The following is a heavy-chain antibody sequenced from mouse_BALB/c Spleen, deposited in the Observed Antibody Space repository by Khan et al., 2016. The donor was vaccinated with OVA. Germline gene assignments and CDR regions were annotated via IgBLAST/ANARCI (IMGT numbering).Heavy chain of an antibody. D-gene: IGHD1-1*01. J-gene: IGHJ3*01. Sequence: VQLKESGGDLVKPGGSLKLSCAASGFTFSTYGMSWVRQTPDKRLEWVATVSPGGSYTYYPDSVKGRFTISRDNAKNTLYLQMSGLKSEDTAMFYCTRLAYYYDSEGFAYWGQGTLVTVSA. CDR1: GFTFSTYG. V-gene: IGHV5-6*01. CDR2: VSPGGSYT. CDR3: TRLAYYYDSEGFAY.